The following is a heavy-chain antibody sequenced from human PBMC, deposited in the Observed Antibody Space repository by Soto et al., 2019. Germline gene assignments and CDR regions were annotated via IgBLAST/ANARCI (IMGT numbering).Heavy chain of an antibody. V-gene: IGHV1-69*13. CDR2: IIPIFGTA. D-gene: IGHD2-2*01. J-gene: IGHJ6*02. Sequence: SVKVSCKASGGTFSSYAISWVRQAPGQGLEWMGGIIPIFGTANYAQKFQGRVTITADESTSTAYMELSSLRSEDTAVYYCASGRRYCSSTSCYWGEVNYYYYYGMDVWGQGTTVTVSS. CDR3: ASGRRYCSSTSCYWGEVNYYYYYGMDV. CDR1: GGTFSSYA.